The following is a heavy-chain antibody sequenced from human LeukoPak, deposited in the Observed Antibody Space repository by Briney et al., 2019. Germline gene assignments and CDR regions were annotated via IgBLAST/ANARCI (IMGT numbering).Heavy chain of an antibody. J-gene: IGHJ5*02. CDR3: ARRGKRWTMVRGVNNWLDP. D-gene: IGHD3-10*01. CDR2: IYYTGNT. CDR1: GVSISSSYSY. V-gene: IGHV4-39*01. Sequence: SETLSLTCTVSGVSISSSYSYWGWIRQPPGMGLEWIGSIYYTGNTYYNASLKSQVSISIDTSKNQFSLKLSSVTAADTAVYYCARRGKRWTMVRGVNNWLDPWGQGTLVTVSS.